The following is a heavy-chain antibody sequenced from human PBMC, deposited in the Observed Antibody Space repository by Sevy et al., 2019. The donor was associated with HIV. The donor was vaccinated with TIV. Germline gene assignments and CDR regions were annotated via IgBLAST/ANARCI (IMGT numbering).Heavy chain of an antibody. J-gene: IGHJ6*02. CDR1: GGTFSSYA. CDR2: IIPIFGTA. CDR3: AGDSGIPGTTFLENYYGMDV. D-gene: IGHD1-7*01. Sequence: ASVKVSCKASGGTFSSYAISWVRQAPGQGLEWMGGIIPIFGTANYAQKFQGRVTITADESTSTAYMELSSLRSEDTAVYYCAGDSGIPGTTFLENYYGMDVWGQGTTVTVSS. V-gene: IGHV1-69*13.